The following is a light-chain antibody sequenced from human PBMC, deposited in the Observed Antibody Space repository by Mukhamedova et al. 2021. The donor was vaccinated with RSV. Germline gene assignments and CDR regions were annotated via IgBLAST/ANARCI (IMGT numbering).Light chain of an antibody. Sequence: GSQGISSHLDWYQQEPGKAPKLLIHTASTLQDGVPSRFSGSGSGTEFTLTISSLQPEDFATYYCQQRNGYPITFGGGTKVEIK. V-gene: IGKV1-9*01. J-gene: IGKJ4*01. CDR2: TAS. CDR3: QQRNGYPIT. CDR1: QGISSH.